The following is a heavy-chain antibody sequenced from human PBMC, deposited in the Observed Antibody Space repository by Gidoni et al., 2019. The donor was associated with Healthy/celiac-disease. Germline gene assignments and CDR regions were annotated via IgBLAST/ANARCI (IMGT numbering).Heavy chain of an antibody. D-gene: IGHD3-10*01. Sequence: STYYNPSLKSRVTISVDTSKNQFSLKLSSVTAADTAVYYCARVGVVRGVTENWFDPWGQGTLVTVSS. CDR3: ARVGVVRGVTENWFDP. V-gene: IGHV4-39*07. CDR2: ST. J-gene: IGHJ5*02.